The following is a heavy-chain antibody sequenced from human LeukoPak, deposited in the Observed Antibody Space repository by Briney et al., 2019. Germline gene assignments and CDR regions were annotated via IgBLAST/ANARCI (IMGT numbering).Heavy chain of an antibody. Sequence: GGSLRLSCAASGFTFSSYSMNWVRQAPGKGLEWVSSISSTGSYIYHADSMKGRFTISRDNAKNSLYLQMNSLRVEDTAIYYCARSQGEHWPRPFDIWGQGTMVTVSS. J-gene: IGHJ3*02. CDR3: ARSQGEHWPRPFDI. V-gene: IGHV3-21*06. CDR2: ISSTGSYI. CDR1: GFTFSSYS. D-gene: IGHD1-1*01.